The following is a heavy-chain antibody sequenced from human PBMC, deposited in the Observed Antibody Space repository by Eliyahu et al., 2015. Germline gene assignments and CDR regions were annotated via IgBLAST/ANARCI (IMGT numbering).Heavy chain of an antibody. CDR1: GASIINSNW. D-gene: IGHD2-2*01. J-gene: IGHJ5*02. CDR2: IFHSGTT. V-gene: IGHV4-4*02. CDR3: ASSSRSYP. Sequence: QVQLQESGPGLVKPSGTLSLTCAVSGASIINSNWWTWVRQPPGKGLEWIGEIFHSGTTNYNPSLASRVTISVDKSKNQFSLNLKSLTAADTAVYYCASSSRSYPWGQGILVTVSS.